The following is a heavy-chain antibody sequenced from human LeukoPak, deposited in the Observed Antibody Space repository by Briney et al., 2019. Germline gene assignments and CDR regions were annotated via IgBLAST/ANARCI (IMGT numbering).Heavy chain of an antibody. Sequence: PSETLSLTCTVSGYSISSGYYWGWIRQPPQKGLEWIGSMYHSGSTYYNPSLKSRVTISIDTSNNQFSLELSSVTAADTAVYYCARHVLWGAVAGNDFDHWGQGTLVTVSS. V-gene: IGHV4-38-2*02. D-gene: IGHD6-19*01. CDR2: MYHSGST. CDR3: ARHVLWGAVAGNDFDH. CDR1: GYSISSGYY. J-gene: IGHJ4*02.